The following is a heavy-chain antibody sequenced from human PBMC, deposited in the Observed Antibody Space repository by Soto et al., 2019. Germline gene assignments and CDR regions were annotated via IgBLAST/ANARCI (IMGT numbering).Heavy chain of an antibody. V-gene: IGHV3-7*01. CDR3: ARDPQDYFDY. CDR2: IKQDGSKK. J-gene: IGHJ4*02. CDR1: GFTFSSYS. Sequence: GGSLRLSCAASGFTFSSYSMSWVRQAPGKGLEWVADIKQDGSKKYYVDSVKGRFTISRDNAKNSLYLQMNSLRAEDTAVYYCARDPQDYFDYWGQGTLVTVSS.